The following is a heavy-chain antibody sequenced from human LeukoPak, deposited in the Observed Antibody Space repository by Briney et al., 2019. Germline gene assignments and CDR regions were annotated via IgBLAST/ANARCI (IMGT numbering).Heavy chain of an antibody. Sequence: GGSLRLSCGVSGFTFNSYSMNWVRQAPGKGLEWVASIIGSGSEMFYADPLKGRFTISRDNSENSLYLQMNSLRVEDTAVYYCAKVQSDIVGAMFFAFDVWGQGTMVSVSS. V-gene: IGHV3-21*06. J-gene: IGHJ3*01. CDR2: IIGSGSEM. CDR3: AKVQSDIVGAMFFAFDV. D-gene: IGHD1-26*01. CDR1: GFTFNSYS.